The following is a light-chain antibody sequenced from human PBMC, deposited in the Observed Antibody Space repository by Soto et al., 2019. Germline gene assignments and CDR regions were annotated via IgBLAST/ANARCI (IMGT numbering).Light chain of an antibody. CDR1: RSNIGDNA. Sequence: QSVLTQPPSVSEAPRQRVTISCSGSRSNIGDNAVNWYQQLPGKAPKLLIYYDDLLPSGVSDRFSGSKSGTSASLAISGLQSEDEADYYCAAWDDSLYGVVFGGGTKLTVL. J-gene: IGLJ2*01. CDR3: AAWDDSLYGVV. CDR2: YDD. V-gene: IGLV1-36*01.